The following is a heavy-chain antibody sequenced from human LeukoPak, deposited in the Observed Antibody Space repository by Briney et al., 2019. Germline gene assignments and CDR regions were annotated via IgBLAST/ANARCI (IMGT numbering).Heavy chain of an antibody. J-gene: IGHJ4*02. CDR1: GFTFSSYS. Sequence: PGGSLRLSCAASGFTFSSYSMNWVRQAPGKGLEWVSSISSSSSYIYYADSVKGRFTISRDNAKNSLYLQMNSLRAEDTAIYYCARGIAAAGSFVGFCWGQGTLVTVSS. CDR3: ARGIAAAGSFVGFC. V-gene: IGHV3-21*01. CDR2: ISSSSSYI. D-gene: IGHD6-13*01.